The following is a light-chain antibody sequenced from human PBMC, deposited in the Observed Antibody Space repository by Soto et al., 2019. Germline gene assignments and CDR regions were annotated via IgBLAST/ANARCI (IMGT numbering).Light chain of an antibody. V-gene: IGKV1-5*03. CDR2: KAS. CDR1: QSISSW. Sequence: DIQITQSPSTLSSSVAERFTITCRASQSISSWLAWYQQKSGKAPNLLIYKASSLESGVPSRFSGSGSGTEFTLTISSLQPDDFATYYCQQYNGFFTFGQGTKVDI. J-gene: IGKJ1*01. CDR3: QQYNGFFT.